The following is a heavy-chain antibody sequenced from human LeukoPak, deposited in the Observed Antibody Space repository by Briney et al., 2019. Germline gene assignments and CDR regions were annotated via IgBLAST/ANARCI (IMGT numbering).Heavy chain of an antibody. J-gene: IGHJ4*02. D-gene: IGHD7-27*01. V-gene: IGHV3-48*02. CDR3: ARDLNWGFDY. CDR2: ISTGSSSI. Sequence: GGSLRLSCAASGFTFNSYSMNWVRQAPGKGLEWVSYISTGSSSINYADSVKGRFTISTDNAKNSLYLQMNSLRDEDTAVYYCARDLNWGFDYWGQGTLVSVSS. CDR1: GFTFNSYS.